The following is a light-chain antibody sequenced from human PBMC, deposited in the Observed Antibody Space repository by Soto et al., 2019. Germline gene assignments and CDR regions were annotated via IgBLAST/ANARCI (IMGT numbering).Light chain of an antibody. Sequence: EIQMTQSPSVVSASVGDTVTITCRANEDISNFLAWFQQKPGKAPKSLIFASLTLQPGVPSRFSARGSGTDFTLSITSLQPEDFATYYCQQYKTYPRAFGHGTRVEV. J-gene: IGKJ1*01. V-gene: IGKV1-16*01. CDR1: EDISNF. CDR2: ASL. CDR3: QQYKTYPRA.